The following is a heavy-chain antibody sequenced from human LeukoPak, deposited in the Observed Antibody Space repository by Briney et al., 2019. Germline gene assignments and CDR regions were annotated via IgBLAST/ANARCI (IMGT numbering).Heavy chain of an antibody. CDR2: ISSNGGST. D-gene: IGHD2-2*01. Sequence: GGSLRLSCSASGFTFSSYAMHWVRQAPGKGLEYVSAISSNGGSTYYADSVKGRFTISRDNSKNTLYLQMSSLRAEDTAVYYCVKDIRKKYQLLVSMDVWGKGTTVTVSS. V-gene: IGHV3-64D*06. J-gene: IGHJ6*04. CDR1: GFTFSSYA. CDR3: VKDIRKKYQLLVSMDV.